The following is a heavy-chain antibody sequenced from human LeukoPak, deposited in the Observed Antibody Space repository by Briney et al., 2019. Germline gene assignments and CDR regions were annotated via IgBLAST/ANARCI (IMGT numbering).Heavy chain of an antibody. J-gene: IGHJ4*02. CDR1: GFTFSSYA. CDR2: ISGSGGST. Sequence: PGGSLRLSCAASGFTFSSYAMSWVRQAPGKGLEWVSAISGSGGSTYYADSVKGRFTISRDNSKNTLYLQMNSLRAEDTAVYYCAKTYCSSTSCPQGYWGQGTLVTVSS. CDR3: AKTYCSSTSCPQGY. V-gene: IGHV3-23*01. D-gene: IGHD2-2*01.